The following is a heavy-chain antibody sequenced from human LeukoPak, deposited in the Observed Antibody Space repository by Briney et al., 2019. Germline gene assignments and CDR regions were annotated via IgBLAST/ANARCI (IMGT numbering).Heavy chain of an antibody. CDR2: ISSSSSTI. D-gene: IGHD2-2*03. CDR1: GFTFSSYS. Sequence: GGSLRLSCAASGFTFSSYSMNWVRQAPGKGLEWVSYISSSSSTIYYADSVKGRFTISRDNAKNSLYLQMNSLRAEDTAVYYCAKPLEIVVVPAATMDVWDKGTTVTVSS. CDR3: AKPLEIVVVPAATMDV. V-gene: IGHV3-48*01. J-gene: IGHJ6*03.